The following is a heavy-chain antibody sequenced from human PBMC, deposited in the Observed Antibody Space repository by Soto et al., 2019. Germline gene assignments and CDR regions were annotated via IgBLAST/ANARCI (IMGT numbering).Heavy chain of an antibody. V-gene: IGHV3-30*18. D-gene: IGHD2-2*01. J-gene: IGHJ5*02. CDR3: AKDNCVSTSCYRLYNWFDP. CDR1: GFTFSSYG. Sequence: GGSLRLSCAASGFTFSSYGMHWVRQAPGKGLEWLAVISYYGGVKYYADSVKGRFTISRDNSKNTLYLQMNSLRAEDTAVYYCAKDNCVSTSCYRLYNWFDPWGQGTLVTVSS. CDR2: ISYYGGVK.